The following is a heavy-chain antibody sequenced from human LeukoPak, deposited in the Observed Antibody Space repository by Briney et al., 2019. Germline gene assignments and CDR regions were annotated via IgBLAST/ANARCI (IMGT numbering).Heavy chain of an antibody. J-gene: IGHJ4*02. CDR3: ARVEGYFDY. CDR1: GVSFSGYY. D-gene: IGHD3-3*01. CDR2: INHSGST. Sequence: PSETLSLTCAVYGVSFSGYYWSWIRQPPGKGLEWIGEINHSGSTNYNPSLKSRVTISVDTSKNQFSLKLSSVTAADTAVYYCARVEGYFDYWGQGTLVTVSS. V-gene: IGHV4-34*01.